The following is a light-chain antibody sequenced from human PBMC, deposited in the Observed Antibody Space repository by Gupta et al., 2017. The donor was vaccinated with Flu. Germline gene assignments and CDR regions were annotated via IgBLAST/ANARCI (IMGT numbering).Light chain of an antibody. Sequence: ERATLSCRCVQSCDSSFAWYQQGPGQTPSLLVYDASNRAAGIPARFSGSGSGTDFTLTISSLDPEDFALYYCQHLNLWPPWTFGQGTKVEIK. CDR1: QSCDSS. V-gene: IGKV3-11*01. J-gene: IGKJ1*01. CDR3: QHLNLWPPWT. CDR2: DAS.